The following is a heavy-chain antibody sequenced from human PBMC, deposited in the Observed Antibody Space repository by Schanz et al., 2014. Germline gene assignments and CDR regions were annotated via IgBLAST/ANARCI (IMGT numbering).Heavy chain of an antibody. V-gene: IGHV3-11*01. CDR3: ARALFPGATRSFGY. D-gene: IGHD2-8*02. CDR2: ISHDGYST. Sequence: VHLVESGGGLVKPGGSLRLSCAASGFAFGDYYMTWIRQAPGKGLEYVSAISHDGYSTYYADSVKGRFTISRDKSKNSLYLQMISLRVEDTAVYDCARALFPGATRSFGYWGRGTLVTVSS. CDR1: GFAFGDYY. J-gene: IGHJ4*02.